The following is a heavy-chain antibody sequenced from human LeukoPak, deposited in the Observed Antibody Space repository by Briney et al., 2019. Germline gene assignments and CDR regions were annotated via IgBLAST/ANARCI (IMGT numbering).Heavy chain of an antibody. J-gene: IGHJ4*02. D-gene: IGHD4-23*01. Sequence: SETLSLTCTVSGGSISFYYWSWIRQPAGKGLEWIGRIYSSGSTNYNPSLKSRVTMSVDTSKNQFSLKMNSVTAADTAVYYCARISVNGGYNYFFDYWGQGTLVTVSS. CDR2: IYSSGST. V-gene: IGHV4-4*07. CDR3: ARISVNGGYNYFFDY. CDR1: GGSISFYY.